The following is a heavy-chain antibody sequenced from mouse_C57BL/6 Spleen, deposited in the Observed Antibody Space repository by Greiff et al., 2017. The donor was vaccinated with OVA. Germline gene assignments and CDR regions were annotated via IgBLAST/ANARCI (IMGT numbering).Heavy chain of an antibody. J-gene: IGHJ3*01. V-gene: IGHV1-15*01. CDR2: IDPETGGT. Sequence: QVQLQQSGAELVRPGASVTLSCKASGYTFTDYEMHWVKQTPVHGLEWIGAIDPETGGTAYNQKFKGKAILTADKSSSTAYMELRSLTSEDSAVYYCTRRRREIGTSWFAYWGQGTLVTVSA. CDR1: GYTFTDYE. D-gene: IGHD2-14*01. CDR3: TRRRREIGTSWFAY.